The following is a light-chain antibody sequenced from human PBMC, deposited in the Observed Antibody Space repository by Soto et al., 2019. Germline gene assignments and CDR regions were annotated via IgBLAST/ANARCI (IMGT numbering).Light chain of an antibody. J-gene: IGKJ2*01. CDR2: DAS. CDR3: QQNANLPPT. V-gene: IGKV1-33*01. Sequence: DIQMTQSPSSLSASIGDRVTITCQASQDITKYVTWYQKKPGKAPKLLIYDASILKTGVPSRFSVSGSGTHFTFSIDSLQPEDLATYYCQQNANLPPTFGQGTKLEI. CDR1: QDITKY.